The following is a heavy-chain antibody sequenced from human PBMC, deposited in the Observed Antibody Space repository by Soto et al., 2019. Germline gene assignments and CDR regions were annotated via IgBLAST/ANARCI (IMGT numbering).Heavy chain of an antibody. CDR1: GFTFSNYT. CDR3: ARRRKDVYNYRSTFDC. J-gene: IGHJ4*02. V-gene: IGHV3-21*01. D-gene: IGHD5-12*01. Sequence: LRLSCAVSGFTFSNYTMNWVRQTLGKGLEWVSSISSTGKYIYYADSMDGRFSISRDNAKNSLYLQMNSLRAEDTAVYFCARRRKDVYNYRSTFDCWGQGTLVTVSS. CDR2: ISSTGKYI.